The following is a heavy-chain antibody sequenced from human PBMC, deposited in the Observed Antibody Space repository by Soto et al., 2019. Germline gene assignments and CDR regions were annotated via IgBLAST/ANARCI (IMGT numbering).Heavy chain of an antibody. Sequence: SETLSLTCTVSGGAVSSGTYYWSWIRQPPGKGLEWIGHIYFTGSTNYNPSLKSRVTMSLDASRNQFSPKLSSVTAADTAVYYCTRGPPRVQWFDPWGLGTLVTVSS. J-gene: IGHJ5*02. CDR2: IYFTGST. CDR3: TRGPPRVQWFDP. V-gene: IGHV4-61*01. CDR1: GGAVSSGTYY.